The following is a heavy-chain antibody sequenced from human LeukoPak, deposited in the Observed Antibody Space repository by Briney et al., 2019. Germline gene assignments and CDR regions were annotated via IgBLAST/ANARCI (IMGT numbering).Heavy chain of an antibody. CDR3: ASVSSGKE. Sequence: ASVKVSCKASVYTFTSYGISWVRQAPGQGLERMGWISANKGNTNYAQKLQGRVTITTDTSTSTAYMELRSLRSDNTAVYHCASVSSGKEWGQEPLLTLPS. D-gene: IGHD6-19*01. V-gene: IGHV1-18*04. CDR2: ISANKGNT. CDR1: VYTFTSYG. J-gene: IGHJ4*02.